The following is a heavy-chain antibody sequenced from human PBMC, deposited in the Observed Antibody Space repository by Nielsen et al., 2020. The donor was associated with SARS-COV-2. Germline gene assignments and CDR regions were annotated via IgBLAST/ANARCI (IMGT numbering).Heavy chain of an antibody. V-gene: IGHV4-59*08. CDR2: IYYSGST. J-gene: IGHJ4*02. CDR1: GGSISSYY. Sequence: SETLSLTCTVSGGSISSYYWSWIRQPPGKGLEWIGYIYYSGSTYYNPSLKSRVTISVDTSKNQFSLKLSSVTAADTAVYYCARQWNDYFPYYFDYWGQGTLVTVSS. CDR3: ARQWNDYFPYYFDY. D-gene: IGHD1-1*01.